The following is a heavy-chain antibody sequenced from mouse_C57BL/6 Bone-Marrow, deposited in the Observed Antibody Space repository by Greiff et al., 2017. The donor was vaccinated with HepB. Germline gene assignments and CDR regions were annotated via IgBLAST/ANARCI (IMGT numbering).Heavy chain of an antibody. V-gene: IGHV5-4*01. CDR2: ISDGGSYT. CDR1: GFTFSSYA. J-gene: IGHJ3*01. Sequence: EVQGVESGGGLVKPGGSLKLSCAASGFTFSSYAMSWVRQTPEKRLEWVATISDGGSYTYYPDNVKGRFTISRDNAKNNLYLQMSHLKSEDTAMYYCARDRLLPFAYWGQGTLVTVSA. D-gene: IGHD2-3*01. CDR3: ARDRLLPFAY.